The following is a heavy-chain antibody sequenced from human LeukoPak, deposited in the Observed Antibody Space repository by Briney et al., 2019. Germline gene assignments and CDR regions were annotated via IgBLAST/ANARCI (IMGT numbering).Heavy chain of an antibody. V-gene: IGHV3-7*01. CDR2: IKQDGSEK. D-gene: IGHD3-16*01. CDR1: GFTFSSYL. CDR3: AREAIEYDYVWGSYELDY. J-gene: IGHJ4*02. Sequence: PGGSLRLSCAASGFTFSSYLMSWVRQAPGKGLEWVANIKQDGSEKYYVDSVKGRFTISRDNAKNSLYLQMNSLRAEDTAVYYCAREAIEYDYVWGSYELDYWGQGTLVTVSS.